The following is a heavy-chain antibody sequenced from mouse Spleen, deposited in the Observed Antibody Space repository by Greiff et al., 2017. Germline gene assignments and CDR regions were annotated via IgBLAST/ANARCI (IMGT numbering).Heavy chain of an antibody. V-gene: IGHV5-6-4*01. CDR3: ARDKSSSFDY. CDR2: ISSGGGST. D-gene: IGHD1-1*01. Sequence: EVKLVESGGGLVKLGGSLKLSCAASGFTFSSYYMSWVRQTPEKRLEWVATISSGGGSTYYPDSVKGRFTISRDNAKNTLYLQMSSLNSEDTAVYYCARDKSSSFDYWGQGTTLTVSS. CDR1: GFTFSSYY. J-gene: IGHJ2*01.